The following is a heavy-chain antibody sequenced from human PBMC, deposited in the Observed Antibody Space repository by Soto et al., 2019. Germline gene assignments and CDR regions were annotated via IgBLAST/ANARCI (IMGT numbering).Heavy chain of an antibody. J-gene: IGHJ4*02. V-gene: IGHV4-59*08. CDR3: ARLWGTSSGFDY. CDR1: GGSISSYY. Sequence: QVQLQESGPGLVKPSETLSLTCTVSGGSISSYYWSWIRQPPGKGLEWIGYIYYSGSTNYNPSLKSRVTISVDTSKNQFSLKLSSVTAADTAVYYCARLWGTSSGFDYWGQGTLVTVSS. D-gene: IGHD2-2*01. CDR2: IYYSGST.